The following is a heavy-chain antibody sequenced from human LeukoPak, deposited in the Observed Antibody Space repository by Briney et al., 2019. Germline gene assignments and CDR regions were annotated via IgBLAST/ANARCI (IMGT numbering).Heavy chain of an antibody. CDR1: GGSFSGYY. CDR2: INHSGST. Sequence: KASETLSLTCAVYGGSFSGYYWSWILQPPGKGLEWIGEINHSGSTNYNPSLKSRVTISVDTSKNQFSLKLSSVTAADTAVYYCARDAHYYDSSGQSDYWGQGTLVTVSS. J-gene: IGHJ4*02. V-gene: IGHV4-34*01. CDR3: ARDAHYYDSSGQSDY. D-gene: IGHD3-22*01.